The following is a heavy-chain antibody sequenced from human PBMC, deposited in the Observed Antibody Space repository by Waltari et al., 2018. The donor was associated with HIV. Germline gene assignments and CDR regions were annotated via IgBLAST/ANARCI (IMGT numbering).Heavy chain of an antibody. CDR2: INPFSGGT. CDR1: GYTFNSFY. D-gene: IGHD3-10*01. J-gene: IGHJ3*01. Sequence: VQLVQSGAQVKEPGDSVKGSCRDSGYTFNSFYLYCVRQAPGQGLQWVGFINPFSGGTNYAQKFRGRVTLTRDTSIDTSFMELTGLGSDDTAVYYCAKTYYGPTSYYNVGAFDVWGQGTMVSVSS. V-gene: IGHV1-2*02. CDR3: AKTYYGPTSYYNVGAFDV.